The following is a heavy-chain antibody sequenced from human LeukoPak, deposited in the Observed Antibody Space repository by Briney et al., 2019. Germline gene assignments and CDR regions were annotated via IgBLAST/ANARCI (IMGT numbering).Heavy chain of an antibody. V-gene: IGHV3-7*03. CDR1: GFTFSDFW. D-gene: IGHD5-12*01. J-gene: IGHJ4*02. Sequence: QPGGSLRLSCAGSGFTFSDFWMTWVRQTPGKGLEWVANIKEDGTEKNLVDSVKGRFTISRDNSKNTLYLQMNSLRAEDTAVYYCAKDDVDIVATMDFWGQGTLVTVSS. CDR2: IKEDGTEK. CDR3: AKDDVDIVATMDF.